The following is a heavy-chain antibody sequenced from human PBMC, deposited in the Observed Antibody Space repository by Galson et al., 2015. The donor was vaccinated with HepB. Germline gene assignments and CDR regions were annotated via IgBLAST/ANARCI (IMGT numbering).Heavy chain of an antibody. J-gene: IGHJ4*02. V-gene: IGHV3-23*01. CDR1: AFTFSSYD. CDR3: VNHIAEM. CDR2: VSSGGERT. Sequence: SLRLSCAASAFTFSSYDMSWVRQAPGKGLEWVSSVSSGGERTYYADAVRGRFTISRDNSKNTVYLQMTSLRVDDTAAYYCVNHIAEMWGQGTLVTVSS. D-gene: IGHD6-13*01.